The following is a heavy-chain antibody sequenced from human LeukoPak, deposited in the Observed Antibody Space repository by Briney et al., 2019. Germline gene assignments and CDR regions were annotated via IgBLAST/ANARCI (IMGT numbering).Heavy chain of an antibody. CDR2: FDPEDGET. Sequence: ASVKVSCKVSGYTLTELSMHWVRQAPGKGLEWMGGFDPEDGETIYAQKFQGRVTMTEDTSTDTAYMELSSLRSEDTAVYYCARDWGSGSYYRWFDPWGQGTLVTVSS. D-gene: IGHD3-10*01. J-gene: IGHJ5*02. V-gene: IGHV1-24*01. CDR1: GYTLTELS. CDR3: ARDWGSGSYYRWFDP.